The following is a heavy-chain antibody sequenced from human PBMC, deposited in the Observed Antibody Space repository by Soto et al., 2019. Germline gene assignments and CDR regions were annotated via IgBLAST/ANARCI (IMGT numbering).Heavy chain of an antibody. V-gene: IGHV3-23*01. CDR2: IDNGGVYT. D-gene: IGHD1-1*01. J-gene: IGHJ4*02. CDR3: AKHLGTSSTTRYYDN. CDR1: GLAFSRFA. Sequence: LSLSCVASGLAFSRFAMSWVRQAPGGGLEWVSAIDNGGVYTYYADSVKGRFTISRDNSRNTLYLQMNSLRAEDTALYYCAKHLGTSSTTRYYDNWGQGTLVTVSS.